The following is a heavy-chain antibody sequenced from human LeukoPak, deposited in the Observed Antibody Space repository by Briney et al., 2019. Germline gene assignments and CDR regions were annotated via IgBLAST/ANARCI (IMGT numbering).Heavy chain of an antibody. J-gene: IGHJ4*02. V-gene: IGHV4-59*08. CDR3: ARRGGSTMIRAYYFDY. Sequence: SETLSLTCTVSGGSISSYYWSWIRQPPGKGLEWIGYIYYSGSTNYNPSLKSRVTISVDTSKNQFSLKLSSVTAADTAVYYCARRGGSTMIRAYYFDYWGQGTLVTVSS. D-gene: IGHD3-22*01. CDR2: IYYSGST. CDR1: GGSISSYY.